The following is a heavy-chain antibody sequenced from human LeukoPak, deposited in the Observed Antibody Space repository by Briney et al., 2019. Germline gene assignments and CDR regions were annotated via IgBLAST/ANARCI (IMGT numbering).Heavy chain of an antibody. CDR3: AGDLRVRDIVVVPAAYRPFDY. Sequence: GGSLRLSCAASGFTFSSYSMNWVRQAPGKGLEWVSYISSSSSTIYYADSVKGRFTISRDNAKNSLYLQMNSLRAEDTAVYYCAGDLRVRDIVVVPAAYRPFDYWGQGTLVTVSS. CDR2: ISSSSSTI. J-gene: IGHJ4*02. CDR1: GFTFSSYS. D-gene: IGHD2-2*01. V-gene: IGHV3-48*01.